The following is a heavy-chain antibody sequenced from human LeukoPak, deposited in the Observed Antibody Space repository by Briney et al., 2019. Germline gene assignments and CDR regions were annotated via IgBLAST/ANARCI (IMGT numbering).Heavy chain of an antibody. Sequence: ASVKVSCKASGYTFTSYDINWVRQATGQRLEWMGWINAASGDTEYSQNFQGRVTITRDTSASTAYMELSRLRSEDTAVYYCARPGFPHPVAVNPLDYWGQGTLVTVST. V-gene: IGHV1-3*01. CDR2: INAASGDT. D-gene: IGHD6-19*01. CDR1: GYTFTSYD. CDR3: ARPGFPHPVAVNPLDY. J-gene: IGHJ4*02.